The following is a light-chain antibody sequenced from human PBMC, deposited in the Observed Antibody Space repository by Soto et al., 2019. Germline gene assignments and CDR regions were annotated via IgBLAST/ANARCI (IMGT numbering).Light chain of an antibody. CDR2: KAS. V-gene: IGKV1-5*03. CDR3: QQYNDYPWT. CDR1: QSIGSS. Sequence: DIQMTQSPSTLSASVGDRVTITCRASQSIGSSLAWYQETPGKAPKLLIYKASSLESGVLSRFSGSGSGTKFTPTISSLQPDDFATYYCQQYNDYPWTFGQGTKVEIK. J-gene: IGKJ1*01.